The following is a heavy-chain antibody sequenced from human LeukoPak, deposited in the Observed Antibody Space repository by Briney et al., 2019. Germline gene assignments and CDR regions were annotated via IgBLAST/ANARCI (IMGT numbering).Heavy chain of an antibody. D-gene: IGHD2-2*01. CDR2: INPVGTKT. CDR3: ATAPASVDSS. CDR1: GFTFTRFW. Sequence: PGGSLRLSCADSGFTFTRFWLTWVRHSPGEGLGRVAHINPVGTKTTYVDSVEGRFSISRDKAQNSLFILITSLRAEKTPLYISATAPASVDSSWGQGTLVAVSS. V-gene: IGHV3-7*01. J-gene: IGHJ5*02.